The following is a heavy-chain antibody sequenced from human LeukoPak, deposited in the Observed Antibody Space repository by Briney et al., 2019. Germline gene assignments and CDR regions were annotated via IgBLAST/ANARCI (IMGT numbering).Heavy chain of an antibody. D-gene: IGHD3-22*01. J-gene: IGHJ4*02. CDR2: ISPDGSEK. Sequence: GGSLRLSCAASGFTFRSYWMNWVRQAPGQGLEWVANISPDGSEKNYVDSVKGRFTTSRDNAKNSLYLQMNSLRAEDTAVYYCARGFNYDSSGYYYRLYYFDYWGQGTLVTVSS. CDR1: GFTFRSYW. V-gene: IGHV3-7*04. CDR3: ARGFNYDSSGYYYRLYYFDY.